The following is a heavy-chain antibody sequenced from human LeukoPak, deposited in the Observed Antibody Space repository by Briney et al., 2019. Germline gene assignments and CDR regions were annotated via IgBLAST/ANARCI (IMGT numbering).Heavy chain of an antibody. Sequence: ASVKVSCKASGYTFTIYDINWVRQATGQGLEWMGWMNPNSGNTGYAQKFQGRVTMTRNTSISTAYMELSSLRSEDTAVYYCARGTAAAILSDYYYYMDVWGKGTRSPSP. J-gene: IGHJ6*03. CDR2: MNPNSGNT. V-gene: IGHV1-8*01. D-gene: IGHD2-2*02. CDR3: ARGTAAAILSDYYYYMDV. CDR1: GYTFTIYD.